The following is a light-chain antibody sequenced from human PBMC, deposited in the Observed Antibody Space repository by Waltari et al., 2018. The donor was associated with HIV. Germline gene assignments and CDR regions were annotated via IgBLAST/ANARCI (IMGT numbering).Light chain of an antibody. CDR3: QVWDSSGDHPSEV. CDR2: DDG. CDR1: NLESKS. J-gene: IGLJ2*01. V-gene: IGLV3-21*02. Sequence: SYVLTQPPSVSVAPGQTARISCKGNNLESKSVHWYQQKPGQAPVLVVFDDGDSHTGIPERISDSNSGNTATLDITRVDDGDEADLYCQVWDSSGDHPSEVFGGGTKRTVL.